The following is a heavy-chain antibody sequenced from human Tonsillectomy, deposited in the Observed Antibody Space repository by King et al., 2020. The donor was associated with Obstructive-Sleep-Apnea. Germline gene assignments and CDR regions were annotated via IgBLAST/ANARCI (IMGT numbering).Heavy chain of an antibody. J-gene: IGHJ4*02. V-gene: IGHV3-74*01. CDR3: AGATAGGNPFDY. CDR1: ELTFRNYW. D-gene: IGHD4-23*01. CDR2: INSDEIIT. Sequence: VQLVESGGGLVQPGGSLRLSCAASELTFRNYWMHWVRQAPGKGLVWVSRINSDEIITTYAGSVKGRFTISRDNAKNTLYLQMNSLRAEDTAVYFCAGATAGGNPFDYWGQGTLVTVSS.